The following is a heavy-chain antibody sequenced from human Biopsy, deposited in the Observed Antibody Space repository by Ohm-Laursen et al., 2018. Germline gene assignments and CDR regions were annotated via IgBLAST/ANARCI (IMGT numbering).Heavy chain of an antibody. V-gene: IGHV4-34*01. Sequence: SETLSLTCAVYGGSFSGYYWSWIRQPPGKGLEWIGEINHSGSTNYNPSLKSRVTISADSSNSQFSQRLTSVTAADTAIYYCARGSGYFKLDVWGQGTTVTVSS. CDR2: INHSGST. CDR1: GGSFSGYY. D-gene: IGHD5-12*01. CDR3: ARGSGYFKLDV. J-gene: IGHJ6*02.